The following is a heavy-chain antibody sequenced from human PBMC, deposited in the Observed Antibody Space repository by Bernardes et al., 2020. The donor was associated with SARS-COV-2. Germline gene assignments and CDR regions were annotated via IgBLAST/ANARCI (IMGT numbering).Heavy chain of an antibody. D-gene: IGHD4-17*01. CDR3: ARHGDGDYAGGYYYYYGMDV. CDR2: IYPGDSDT. V-gene: IGHV5-51*01. J-gene: IGHJ6*02. Sequence: GASLKISCKGSGYSFTSYWIGWVRQMPGKGLEWMGIIYPGDSDTRYSPSFQGQVTISADKSISTAYLQWSSLKASDTAMYYCARHGDGDYAGGYYYYYGMDVWGQGTTVTVSS. CDR1: GYSFTSYW.